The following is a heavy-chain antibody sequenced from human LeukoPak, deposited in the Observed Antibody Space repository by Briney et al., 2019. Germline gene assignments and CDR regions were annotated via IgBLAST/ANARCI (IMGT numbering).Heavy chain of an antibody. V-gene: IGHV1-46*01. J-gene: IGHJ4*02. CDR3: ARAPDDYDFWSGPFDY. Sequence: GASVKVSCKASGYTFTSYYMHWVRQAPGQGLEWMGIINPSGGSTGYAQKFQGRVTMTRDTSTSTVYMELSSLRSDDTAVYYCARAPDDYDFWSGPFDYWGRGTLVTVSS. D-gene: IGHD3-3*01. CDR1: GYTFTSYY. CDR2: INPSGGST.